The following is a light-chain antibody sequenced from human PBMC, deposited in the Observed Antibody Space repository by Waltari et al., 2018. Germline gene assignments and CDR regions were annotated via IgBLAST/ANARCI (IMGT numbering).Light chain of an antibody. J-gene: IGLJ1*01. Sequence: QSALTQPASVSGSPGQSITISCTGTSRAVGGYNYFPWYQQPPGKAPKLLIYEVSNRPSGVSNRFSGSKSGNTASLTISGLQAEDEADYYCSSYTSSSTYVFGTGTKVTVL. CDR2: EVS. V-gene: IGLV2-14*01. CDR1: SRAVGGYNY. CDR3: SSYTSSSTYV.